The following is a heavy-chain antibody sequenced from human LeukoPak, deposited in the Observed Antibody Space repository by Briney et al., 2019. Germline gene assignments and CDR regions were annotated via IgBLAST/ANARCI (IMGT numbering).Heavy chain of an antibody. V-gene: IGHV3-23*01. J-gene: IGHJ4*02. Sequence: GGSLRLSCEASGFTFSSYGTSWVRQAPGKGLEWVSTISGNGAKTYYADSVKGRFTISRDNSKNTLYLQMNSLRVEDTAVYYCAKDKSGGFDYWGQGTLVTVSS. CDR1: GFTFSSYG. D-gene: IGHD2-8*02. CDR3: AKDKSGGFDY. CDR2: ISGNGAKT.